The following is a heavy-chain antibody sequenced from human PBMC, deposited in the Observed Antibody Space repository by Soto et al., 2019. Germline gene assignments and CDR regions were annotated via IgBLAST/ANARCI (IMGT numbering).Heavy chain of an antibody. CDR2: IYYSGST. J-gene: IGHJ6*02. CDR3: ARAEWELRADGDYYYYGMDV. CDR1: GGSISSSSYY. D-gene: IGHD1-26*01. Sequence: SETLSLTCTVSGGSISSSSYYWGWIRQPPGKGLEWIGSIYYSGSTYYNPSLKSRVTISVDKSKNQFSLKLSSVTAADTAVYYCARAEWELRADGDYYYYGMDVWGQGTTVT. V-gene: IGHV4-39*07.